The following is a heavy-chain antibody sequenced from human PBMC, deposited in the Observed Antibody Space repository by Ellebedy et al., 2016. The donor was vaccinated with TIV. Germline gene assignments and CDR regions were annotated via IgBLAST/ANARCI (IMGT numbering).Heavy chain of an antibody. CDR1: GFTFSTYG. Sequence: GESLKISCAASGFTFSTYGMHWVRQAPGKGLEWVAVISYDGRNKYYGDSVKGRFTISRDNSKNTLYLQMNSLRAEDTAVFYCARGEGLRLGELSSWGQGTLVTVSS. CDR3: ARGEGLRLGELSS. D-gene: IGHD3-16*02. V-gene: IGHV3-30*01. CDR2: ISYDGRNK. J-gene: IGHJ5*02.